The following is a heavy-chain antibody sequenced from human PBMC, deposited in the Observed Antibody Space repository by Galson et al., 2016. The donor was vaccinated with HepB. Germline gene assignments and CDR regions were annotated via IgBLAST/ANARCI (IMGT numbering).Heavy chain of an antibody. CDR3: ARTYSSTWLDAFDI. CDR2: ISRDSSTT. D-gene: IGHD6-13*01. Sequence: SLRLSCAGSGFTLRSYSMNWVRQAPGKGLEWVSYISRDSSTTHYADSVKGRFTISRDNAQNSLYLQLNSLRDEDTAVYYCARTYSSTWLDAFDIWGQGTMVTVSS. CDR1: GFTLRSYS. V-gene: IGHV3-48*02. J-gene: IGHJ3*02.